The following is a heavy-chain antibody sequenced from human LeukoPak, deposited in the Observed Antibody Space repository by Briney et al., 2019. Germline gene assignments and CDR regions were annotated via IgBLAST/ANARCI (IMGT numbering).Heavy chain of an antibody. D-gene: IGHD3-3*02. V-gene: IGHV4-4*02. CDR3: ARDRSHFWSGYLYHYYYYMDV. Sequence: SETLSLTCAVSGGSISSSNWWSWVRQPPGKGLEWIGEIYHSGSTNYNPSLKSRVTISVDKSKNQFSLKLSSVTAADTAVYYCARDRSHFWSGYLYHYYYYMDVWGKGTTVTVSS. CDR2: IYHSGST. J-gene: IGHJ6*03. CDR1: GGSISSSNW.